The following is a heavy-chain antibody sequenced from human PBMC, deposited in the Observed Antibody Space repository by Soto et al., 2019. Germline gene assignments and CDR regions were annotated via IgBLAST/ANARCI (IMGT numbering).Heavy chain of an antibody. D-gene: IGHD2-2*01. CDR2: IIPIFGTA. J-gene: IGHJ6*02. V-gene: IGHV1-69*01. CDR1: GGTFSNYA. CDR3: ASRWGYCSSTSCYRSDYYYYYYGMDV. Sequence: QVQLVQSGAEVKKPGSSVKVSCKASGGTFSNYAISWVRQAPRQGLEWMGGIIPIFGTANYAQKFQGRVTITADESTSTAYMELSSLRSEDTAVYYCASRWGYCSSTSCYRSDYYYYYYGMDVWGQGTTVTVSS.